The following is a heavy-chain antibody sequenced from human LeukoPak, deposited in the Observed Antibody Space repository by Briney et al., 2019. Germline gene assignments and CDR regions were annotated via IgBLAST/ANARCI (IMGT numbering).Heavy chain of an antibody. J-gene: IGHJ6*03. CDR3: ARHLNCGGDCSPSSGYYMDV. CDR2: ISSSSSYI. D-gene: IGHD2-21*01. Sequence: GGSLRLSCAASGFTFSSYSMNWVRQAPGKGLEWVSSISSSSSYIYYADSVKGRFTISRDNAKNSLYLQMNSLRAEDTAVYYCARHLNCGGDCSPSSGYYMDVWGKGTTVTVSS. V-gene: IGHV3-21*01. CDR1: GFTFSSYS.